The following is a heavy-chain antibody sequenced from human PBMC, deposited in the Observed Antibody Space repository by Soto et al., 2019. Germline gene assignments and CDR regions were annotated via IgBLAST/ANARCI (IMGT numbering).Heavy chain of an antibody. J-gene: IGHJ5*02. D-gene: IGHD1-7*01. CDR1: GFSFSTYG. V-gene: IGHV3-33*01. CDR2: IWYDGNKK. Sequence: GGSLRLSCAASGFSFSTYGMHWVRQAPGKGLEWVALIWYDGNKKSYADSVEGRFTISRDNSKNTLYLEMTSLRAEDTAIYYCARVLVGLTGTASGPGPRGHGTLVTVSS. CDR3: ARVLVGLTGTASGPGP.